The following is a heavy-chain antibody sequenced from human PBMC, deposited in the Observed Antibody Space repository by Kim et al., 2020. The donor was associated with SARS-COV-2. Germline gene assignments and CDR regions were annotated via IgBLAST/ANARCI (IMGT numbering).Heavy chain of an antibody. CDR3: ARALRYYGGYYFDY. Sequence: ASVKVSCKASGYTFTSYAMHWVRQAPGQRLEWMGWINAGNGNTKYSQKFQGRVTITRDTSASTAYMELSSLRSEDTAVYYCARALRYYGGYYFDYWGQGTLVTVSS. J-gene: IGHJ4*02. D-gene: IGHD3-9*01. V-gene: IGHV1-3*01. CDR1: GYTFTSYA. CDR2: INAGNGNT.